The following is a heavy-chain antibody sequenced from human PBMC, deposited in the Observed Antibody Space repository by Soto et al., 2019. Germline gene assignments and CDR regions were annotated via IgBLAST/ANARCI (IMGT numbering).Heavy chain of an antibody. CDR2: SYYSGST. Sequence: PSETLSLTCTVSGGSISSYYWSWIRQPPGKGLEWIGYSYYSGSTNYNPSLKSRVTMSVDTSRNQFSLKLTSVTAADTAVYYCAREGAVYCSSTSCYNYYGLDVWGHGTTVTVSS. V-gene: IGHV4-59*01. D-gene: IGHD2-2*02. CDR1: GGSISSYY. CDR3: AREGAVYCSSTSCYNYYGLDV. J-gene: IGHJ6*02.